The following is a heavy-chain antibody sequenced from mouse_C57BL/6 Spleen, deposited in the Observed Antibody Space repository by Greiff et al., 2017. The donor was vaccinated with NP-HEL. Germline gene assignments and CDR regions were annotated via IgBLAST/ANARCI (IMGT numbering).Heavy chain of an antibody. J-gene: IGHJ3*01. CDR3: ARERTGTIAY. V-gene: IGHV1-69*01. CDR1: GYTFTSYW. Sequence: QVQLQQPGAELVMPGASVKLSCKASGYTFTSYWMHWVKQRPGQGLEWIGEIDPSDSYTNYNQKFKGKSTLTVDKSSSTAYMQLSSLTSEDSAVYYCARERTGTIAYWGQGTLVTVSA. CDR2: IDPSDSYT. D-gene: IGHD4-1*01.